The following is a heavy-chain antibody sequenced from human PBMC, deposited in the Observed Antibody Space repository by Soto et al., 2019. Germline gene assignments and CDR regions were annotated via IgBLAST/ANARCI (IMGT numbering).Heavy chain of an antibody. J-gene: IGHJ4*02. CDR1: GFTFTRFG. V-gene: IGHV3-30*18. CDR2: ISYDGSQK. CDR3: AKGTEAMTSSGWHDC. D-gene: IGHD6-19*01. Sequence: PGGSLRLSCAVSGFTFTRFGLHWVRQAPGKGLEWVAVISYDGSQKYYADSVKGRFTIYRDNAKNKVSLQMNSLRAEDTARYYCAKGTEAMTSSGWHDCWGQGTLVTVSS.